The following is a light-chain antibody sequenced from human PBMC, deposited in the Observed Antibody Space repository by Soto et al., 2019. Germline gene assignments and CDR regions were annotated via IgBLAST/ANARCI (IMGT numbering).Light chain of an antibody. CDR2: EVS. V-gene: IGLV2-14*01. CDR1: SSDVGTYNY. Sequence: QSALTQPASVSGSPGQSITISCTGTSSDVGTYNYVSWYQHRPGTAPKLMIYEVSNRPSGVSNRFSGSKSGNTASLTISGLQADDEADYYCSSYTSSNTLSVFGPGTKVTVL. CDR3: SSYTSSNTLSV. J-gene: IGLJ1*01.